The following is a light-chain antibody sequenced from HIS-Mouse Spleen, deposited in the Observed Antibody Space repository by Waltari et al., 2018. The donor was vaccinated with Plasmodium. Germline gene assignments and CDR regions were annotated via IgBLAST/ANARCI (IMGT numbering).Light chain of an antibody. CDR1: AFPKQY. J-gene: IGLJ3*02. CDR3: YSTDSSGNHRV. CDR2: EDS. V-gene: IGLV3-10*01. Sequence: SYELTQPPSVSVSPGQTARITCSGDAFPKQYASWSQQKSGQAPVLVIYEDSKRPSGIPERFSGSSSGTMATLTISGAQVEDEADYYCYSTDSSGNHRVFGGGTKLTVL.